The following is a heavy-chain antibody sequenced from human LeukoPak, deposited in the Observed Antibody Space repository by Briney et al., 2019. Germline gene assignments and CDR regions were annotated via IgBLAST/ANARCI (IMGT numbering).Heavy chain of an antibody. CDR2: MNPESGNT. CDR3: TRAIRHQLLSDY. D-gene: IGHD2-2*01. J-gene: IGHJ4*02. Sequence: ASVKVSCKASGYTFSNFDINWVRQATGQGPEWMGWMNPESGNTGYAQKFQGRVTMTRDSSKSTAYMEPISLRFEDTAIYYCTRAIRHQLLSDYWGQGTLVTVSS. V-gene: IGHV1-8*01. CDR1: GYTFSNFD.